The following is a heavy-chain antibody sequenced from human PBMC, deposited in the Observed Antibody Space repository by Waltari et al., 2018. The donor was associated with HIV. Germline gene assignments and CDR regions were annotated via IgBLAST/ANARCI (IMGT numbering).Heavy chain of an antibody. V-gene: IGHV5-51*01. Sequence: EVQLVQSGAEVKKPGESLKISCKGSGYTSSRHWIGWVRQMPGEGLEWMGIVYPGNSDSRVSPSFRGQVTISADNSINTAYLQWSTLKASDTAMYYCARQGGSDFNDRYFAHWGQGTLVTVSS. J-gene: IGHJ4*02. D-gene: IGHD2-21*02. CDR3: ARQGGSDFNDRYFAH. CDR1: GYTSSRHW. CDR2: VYPGNSDS.